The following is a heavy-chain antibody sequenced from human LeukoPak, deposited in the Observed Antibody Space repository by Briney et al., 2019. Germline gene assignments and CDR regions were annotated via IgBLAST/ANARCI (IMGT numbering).Heavy chain of an antibody. CDR1: GGSISSYY. J-gene: IGHJ4*02. D-gene: IGHD3-10*01. Sequence: SETLSLTCTVSGGSISSYYWSWIRQPPGKGLEWIGYIYYSGSTNYNPSLKSRVTISVDTSKNQFSLKLSSVTAADTAVYYCARYSSPPVWFGDLMFDYWGQGTLVTVSS. V-gene: IGHV4-59*12. CDR3: ARYSSPPVWFGDLMFDY. CDR2: IYYSGST.